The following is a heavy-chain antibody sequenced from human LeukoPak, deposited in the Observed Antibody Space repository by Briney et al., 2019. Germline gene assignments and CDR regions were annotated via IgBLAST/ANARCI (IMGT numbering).Heavy chain of an antibody. V-gene: IGHV3-23*01. Sequence: TGGSLRLSCVASGFTFSSNAMSWVRQAPGTGLEWVSSIGSSGGSTYYADSMKGRFTISRDNSKNTLYLQMNSLRAEDTAVYFCARGFRQGDYWGQGTPVTVSS. CDR2: IGSSGGST. J-gene: IGHJ4*02. CDR1: GFTFSSNA. CDR3: ARGFRQGDY.